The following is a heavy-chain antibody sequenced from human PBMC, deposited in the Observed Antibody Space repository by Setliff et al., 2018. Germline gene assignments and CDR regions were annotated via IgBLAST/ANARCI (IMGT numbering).Heavy chain of an antibody. D-gene: IGHD3-3*01. J-gene: IGHJ4*02. Sequence: PGGSLRLSCAASGFTFSSYWMSWVRQAPGKGLEWVANIKQDGSEKYYVDSVKGRFTISRDNAKNSLYLQLNSLTAEDTAVYYCARVHPATIFEVVIFDYWGQGTLVTVSS. V-gene: IGHV3-7*01. CDR2: IKQDGSEK. CDR3: ARVHPATIFEVVIFDY. CDR1: GFTFSSYW.